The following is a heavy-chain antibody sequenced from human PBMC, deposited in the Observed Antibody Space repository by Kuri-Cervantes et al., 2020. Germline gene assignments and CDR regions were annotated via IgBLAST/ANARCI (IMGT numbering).Heavy chain of an antibody. D-gene: IGHD5-18*01. CDR3: ARDLPAMASTSNRKRWFDP. CDR1: GYIFTDYY. J-gene: IGHJ5*02. Sequence: ASVKVSCQASGYIFTDYYMHWVRQAPGQGLEWMGWINPNSGGTNYAQKLQGRVTITRDTSINTVYMELSRLTSDDTAVYYCARDLPAMASTSNRKRWFDPWGQGTLVTVSS. V-gene: IGHV1-2*02. CDR2: INPNSGGT.